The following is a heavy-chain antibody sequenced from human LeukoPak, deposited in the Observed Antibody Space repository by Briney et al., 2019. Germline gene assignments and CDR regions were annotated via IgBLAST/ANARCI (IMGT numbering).Heavy chain of an antibody. CDR2: MNPNSGNT. Sequence: ASVKVSCKASGYTFTSYDINWVRQATGQGLEWMGWMNPNSGNTGYAQKFQGRVTMTRNTSISTAYMELSSLRSEDTAVYYCARALYYDFSYYFDYWGQGTLVTVSS. V-gene: IGHV1-8*01. CDR1: GYTFTSYD. D-gene: IGHD3-3*01. CDR3: ARALYYDFSYYFDY. J-gene: IGHJ4*02.